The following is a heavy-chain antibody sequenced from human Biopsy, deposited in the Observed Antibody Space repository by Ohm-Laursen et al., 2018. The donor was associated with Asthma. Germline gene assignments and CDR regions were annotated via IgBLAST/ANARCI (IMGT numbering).Heavy chain of an antibody. V-gene: IGHV4-39*02. D-gene: IGHD5-18*01. J-gene: IGHJ5*02. Sequence: GTLSLTCTVSGGSMSSSSYSWGWIRQPPGKGLEWIGSISYTGNTDIPSLRSRVTLSVDTSKNNFSLKLTSVTAADTAVYFCARGQGRGIQLWSLDPWGQGILVTVSS. CDR1: GGSMSSSSYS. CDR2: ISYTGNT. CDR3: ARGQGRGIQLWSLDP.